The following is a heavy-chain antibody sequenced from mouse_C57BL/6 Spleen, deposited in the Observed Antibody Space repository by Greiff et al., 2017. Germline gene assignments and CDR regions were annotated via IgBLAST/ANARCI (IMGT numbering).Heavy chain of an antibody. Sequence: QVQLQQPGAELVKPGASVKMSCKASGYTFTSYWITWVKQRPGQGLEWIGEIYPGSGSTNYNEKFKSKATLTVDTSSSTAYMQLSSLTSEDSAVYYCAREGELGFDFGYWGQGTTLTVSS. D-gene: IGHD1-3*01. CDR1: GYTFTSYW. CDR2: IYPGSGST. V-gene: IGHV1-55*01. CDR3: AREGELGFDFGY. J-gene: IGHJ2*01.